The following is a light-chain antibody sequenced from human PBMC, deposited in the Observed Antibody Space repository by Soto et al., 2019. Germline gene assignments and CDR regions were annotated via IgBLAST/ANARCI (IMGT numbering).Light chain of an antibody. CDR1: SSNIGNNY. Sequence: QSVLTLRPSVSAAPGQKVTISCSGSSSNIGNNYVSWYQQLPGTAPKLLIYDNNKRPSGIPDRFSGSKSGTSATLGITGLQTGDEADYYCGTWDSSLSAVVFGGGTKVTVL. CDR2: DNN. V-gene: IGLV1-51*01. J-gene: IGLJ2*01. CDR3: GTWDSSLSAVV.